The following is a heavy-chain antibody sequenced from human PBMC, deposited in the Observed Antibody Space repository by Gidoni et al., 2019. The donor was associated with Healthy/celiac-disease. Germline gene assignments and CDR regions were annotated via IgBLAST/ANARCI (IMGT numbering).Heavy chain of an antibody. D-gene: IGHD1-26*01. CDR1: GFTFSSYA. CDR2: ISYDGSNK. Sequence: QVQLVESGGGVVQPGRSLRLSCAAAGFTFSSYAMHWVRQAPGKGLEWVAVISYDGSNKYYADSVKCRFTISRDNSKNTLYLQMNSLRAEDTAVYYCAREDSGGAFDIWGQGTMVTVSS. CDR3: AREDSGGAFDI. J-gene: IGHJ3*02. V-gene: IGHV3-30-3*01.